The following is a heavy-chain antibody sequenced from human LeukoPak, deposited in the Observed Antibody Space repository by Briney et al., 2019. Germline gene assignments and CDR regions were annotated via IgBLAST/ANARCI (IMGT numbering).Heavy chain of an antibody. CDR1: GFTFSDYA. J-gene: IGHJ4*02. Sequence: GGSLRLSCAASGFTFSDYAMNWVRQAPGKGLEWVSSIDGTGGTTYYADAVKGRFTISRDNSKNTVCLQMNSLRDDDTAKYYCSKEEDSSSWYGVYWGQGTLVTVSS. D-gene: IGHD6-13*01. CDR3: SKEEDSSSWYGVY. CDR2: IDGTGGTT. V-gene: IGHV3-23*01.